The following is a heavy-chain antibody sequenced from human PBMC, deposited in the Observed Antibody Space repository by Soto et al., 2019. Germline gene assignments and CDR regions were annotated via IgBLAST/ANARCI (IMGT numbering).Heavy chain of an antibody. CDR3: VRGTNGWRGMDY. CDR1: GFTFSSYP. Sequence: LRLSCATPGFTFSSYPIHWVRQAPGKGPVWVSRITEDGSGTTYADSVKGRFTVTRDNAKNTMYLQMSGLGAEDTAVYHCVRGTNGWRGMDYWGQGTLVTVSS. CDR2: ITEDGSGT. J-gene: IGHJ4*02. D-gene: IGHD2-8*01. V-gene: IGHV3-74*01.